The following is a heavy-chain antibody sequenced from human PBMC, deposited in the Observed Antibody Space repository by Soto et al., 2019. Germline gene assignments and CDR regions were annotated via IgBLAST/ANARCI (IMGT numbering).Heavy chain of an antibody. CDR1: GITFSTYR. CDR3: AKGLRDIVLMVYAIPSAFDI. CDR2: IKSDGTVT. D-gene: IGHD2-8*01. V-gene: IGHV3-74*01. J-gene: IGHJ3*02. Sequence: PGGSLRLSCVVSGITFSTYRMHWVRQAPGKGLVWVSHIKSDGTVTHYTDSVRGRFIISRDNAKNTLFLQMNSLRAEDTAVYYCAKGLRDIVLMVYAIPSAFDIWGQGTLVTVSS.